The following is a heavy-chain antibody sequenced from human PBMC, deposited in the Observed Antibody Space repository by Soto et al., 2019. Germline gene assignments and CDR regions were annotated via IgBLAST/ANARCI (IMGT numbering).Heavy chain of an antibody. Sequence: GGSLRLSCAASGFTFSSYSMNWVRQAPGKGLEWVSCISGSSTYIYYADSVKGRFTISRDNAKKSLYLQMNSLRAEDTAVYYCAGTGKVLWRRPFDYWGQGTLVTVS. CDR1: GFTFSSYS. CDR3: AGTGKVLWRRPFDY. J-gene: IGHJ4*02. V-gene: IGHV3-21*01. CDR2: ISGSSTYI. D-gene: IGHD3-16*01.